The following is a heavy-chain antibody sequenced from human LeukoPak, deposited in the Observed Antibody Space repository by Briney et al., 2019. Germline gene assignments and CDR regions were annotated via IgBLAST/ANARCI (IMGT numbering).Heavy chain of an antibody. CDR1: GGSISSRSYY. V-gene: IGHV4-61*01. D-gene: IGHD1-14*01. CDR3: ARVADEITYYFDY. Sequence: SETLSLTCTVSGGSISSRSYYWGWIRQPPGKGLEWIGYIYYSGSTNYNPSLKSRVTISVDTSKNQFSLKLSSVTAADTAVYYCARVADEITYYFDYWGQGTLVTVSS. J-gene: IGHJ4*02. CDR2: IYYSGST.